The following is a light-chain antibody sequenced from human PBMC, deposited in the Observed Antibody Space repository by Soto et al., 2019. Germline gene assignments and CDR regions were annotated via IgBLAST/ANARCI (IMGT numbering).Light chain of an antibody. CDR1: QSISTW. CDR3: QQYNSYPWT. V-gene: IGKV1-5*01. CDR2: DAS. Sequence: DIQMTQSPSTLSASVGDRVTITCRASQSISTWLAWYQQKPGKGPKLLIYDASSMESGVPSRFSGSGSGTEFTLTISSLQPDDLATYYCQQYNSYPWTFGQGTKVEIK. J-gene: IGKJ1*01.